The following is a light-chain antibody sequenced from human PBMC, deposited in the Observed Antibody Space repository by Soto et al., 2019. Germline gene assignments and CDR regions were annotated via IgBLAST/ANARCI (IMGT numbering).Light chain of an antibody. J-gene: IGLJ1*01. CDR3: AAWDDSLNGYV. Sequence: QSVLTQPPSASGTPGQRVTISCSGSGSNIGSNTVNWCQQLPGTAPKLLIYNNSQRPSGVPDRFSGSKSGTSASLAISGLQSDIEADYYCAAWDDSLNGYVFGIGTKLTVL. CDR2: NNS. V-gene: IGLV1-44*01. CDR1: GSNIGSNT.